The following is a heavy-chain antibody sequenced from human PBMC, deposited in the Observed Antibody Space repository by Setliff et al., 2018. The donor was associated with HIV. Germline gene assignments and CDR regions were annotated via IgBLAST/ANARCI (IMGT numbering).Heavy chain of an antibody. V-gene: IGHV1-3*01. Sequence: ASVKVSCKASAYNFTKYSMHWVRQAPGQSLEWMGWINGGNGNTKYSQKFLARVTFTRDTSASTAYMELSSLRSEDTAVYYCARERRGCTSNSCYVDAFDLWGQGTMVTVSS. CDR2: INGGNGNT. J-gene: IGHJ3*01. D-gene: IGHD2-2*01. CDR3: ARERRGCTSNSCYVDAFDL. CDR1: AYNFTKYS.